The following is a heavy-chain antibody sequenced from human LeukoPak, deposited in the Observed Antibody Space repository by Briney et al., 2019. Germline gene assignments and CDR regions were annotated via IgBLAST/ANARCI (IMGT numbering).Heavy chain of an antibody. Sequence: GGSLRLSCAASGFTFSSYGMSWVRQAPGKGLEWVSAISGSGGSTYYADSVKGRFTISRENSKNTLDLQMNSLKAEDTAVYYFAKGKHYYDSSGYYYDAFDIWGQGTMVTVSS. J-gene: IGHJ3*02. CDR2: ISGSGGST. D-gene: IGHD3-22*01. CDR3: AKGKHYYDSSGYYYDAFDI. V-gene: IGHV3-23*01. CDR1: GFTFSSYG.